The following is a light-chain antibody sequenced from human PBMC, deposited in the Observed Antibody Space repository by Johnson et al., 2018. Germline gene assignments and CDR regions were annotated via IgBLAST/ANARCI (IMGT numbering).Light chain of an antibody. CDR3: GTWDSSLSAGNV. Sequence: QSVLTQPPSVSAAPGQKVTISCSGSSSNIGNNYVSWYQQLPGTAPKLLIYENIKRPSGIPDRFSGSKSGTSATLGITGLQTGDEADYYCGTWDSSLSAGNVFGTGTKGTVL. V-gene: IGLV1-51*02. CDR2: ENI. CDR1: SSNIGNNY. J-gene: IGLJ1*01.